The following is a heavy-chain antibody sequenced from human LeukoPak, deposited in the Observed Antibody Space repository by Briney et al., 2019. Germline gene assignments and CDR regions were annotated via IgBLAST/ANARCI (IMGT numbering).Heavy chain of an antibody. CDR2: IYYSGST. D-gene: IGHD3-3*01. J-gene: IGHJ4*02. V-gene: IGHV4-59*12. CDR3: ARERRDYDFWSGYYLAFDY. CDR1: GGSISSYY. Sequence: SETLSLTCTVSGGSISSYYWSWIRQPPGKGLEWIGYIYYSGSTNYNPSLKSRVTISVDTSKNQFSLKLSSVTAADTAVYYCARERRDYDFWSGYYLAFDYWGQGTLVTVSS.